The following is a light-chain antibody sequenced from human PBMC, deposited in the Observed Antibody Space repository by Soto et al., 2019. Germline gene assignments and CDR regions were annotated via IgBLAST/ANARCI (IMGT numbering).Light chain of an antibody. V-gene: IGKV1-5*03. Sequence: DIQMTQSPSTLSTSVGDRVTITCRASQSISSWLAWYQQKPGKAPKLLIYKASSLESGVPSRFSGSGSGTEFTLTISSLQPDDFATYYCQQYNSYSLTFGGGTKVEIK. CDR3: QQYNSYSLT. CDR1: QSISSW. CDR2: KAS. J-gene: IGKJ4*01.